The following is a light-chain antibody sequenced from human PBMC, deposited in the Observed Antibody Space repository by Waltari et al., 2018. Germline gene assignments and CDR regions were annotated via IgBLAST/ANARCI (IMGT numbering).Light chain of an antibody. Sequence: QSALTQPASVSGSPGQSITISCTGTSSDVGGYNYVSWYQQHPGKAPKLTIYEVSNRPSGVCNRFSGSKSGNTASLTIAGLQAEDEADYYCSSYTSSSTAGVFGGGTKLTVL. CDR2: EVS. CDR1: SSDVGGYNY. CDR3: SSYTSSSTAGV. J-gene: IGLJ2*01. V-gene: IGLV2-14*01.